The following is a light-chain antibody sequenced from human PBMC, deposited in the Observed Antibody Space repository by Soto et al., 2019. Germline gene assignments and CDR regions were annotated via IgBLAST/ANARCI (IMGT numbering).Light chain of an antibody. J-gene: IGLJ2*01. CDR2: ANN. V-gene: IGLV1-44*01. CDR1: RSNIGINA. Sequence: QSVLTQPPSVSGTPGQRVSISCSGSRSNIGINAVDWYHQLPGTAPKVLIYANNQRPSGVPDRFSGSKSGTSASLAINGLQSDDEAHYYCAACDDRLNGLVFGGGTKLTVL. CDR3: AACDDRLNGLV.